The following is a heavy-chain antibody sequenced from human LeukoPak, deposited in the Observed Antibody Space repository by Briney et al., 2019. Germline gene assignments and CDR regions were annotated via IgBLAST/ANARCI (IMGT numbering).Heavy chain of an antibody. J-gene: IGHJ3*02. CDR2: IRSDGTI. Sequence: GGSLRLSCEASGFTSFNFPMNWVRQAPGKGLEWVSHIRSDGTITYADSVKGRFTISRDDAKASVYLQMNSLRDEDTAMYYCARDNIWAFDIWGQGTMVTVSS. D-gene: IGHD3-9*01. CDR1: GFTSFNFP. CDR3: ARDNIWAFDI. V-gene: IGHV3-48*02.